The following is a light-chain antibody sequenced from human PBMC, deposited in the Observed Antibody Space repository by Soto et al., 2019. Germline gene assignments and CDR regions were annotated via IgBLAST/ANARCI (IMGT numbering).Light chain of an antibody. J-gene: IGKJ5*01. CDR3: QQRSIWPPIT. CDR2: DAS. CDR1: QSVSTY. V-gene: IGKV3-11*01. Sequence: IVLTQSPATLSLSPGERATLSCRASQSVSTYLAWYQQKPGQAPRLLIYDASNRATGIPARFSGSGSGTDFTLTISSLEPEDFAVYYCQQRSIWPPITFGQGTRLEIK.